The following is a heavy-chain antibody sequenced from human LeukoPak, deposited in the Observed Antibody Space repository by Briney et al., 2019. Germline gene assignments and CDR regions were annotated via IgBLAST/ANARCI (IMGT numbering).Heavy chain of an antibody. J-gene: IGHJ4*02. CDR1: GGSISSGGYY. D-gene: IGHD1-26*01. CDR3: ARGERSYGDPRFDY. V-gene: IGHV4-31*03. Sequence: SQTLSLTCTVSGGSISSGGYYWSWIRQHPGKGLEWIGYIYYSGSTYYNPSLKSRVTISVDTSKNQFSLKLSSVTAADTAVYYCARGERSYGDPRFDYWGQGTLVTVSS. CDR2: IYYSGST.